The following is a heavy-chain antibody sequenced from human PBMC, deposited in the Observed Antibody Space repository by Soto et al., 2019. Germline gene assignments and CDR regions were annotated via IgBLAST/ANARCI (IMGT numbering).Heavy chain of an antibody. J-gene: IGHJ4*02. CDR2: IYSGGST. V-gene: IGHV3-53*01. CDR3: ARVLGYDSSGYFDY. CDR1: GFTVSSNY. D-gene: IGHD3-22*01. Sequence: GGSLRLSCAASGFTVSSNYMSWVRQAPGKGLEWVSVIYSGGSTYYADSMKGRFTISRDNSKNTLYLQMNSLRAEDTAVYYCARVLGYDSSGYFDYWGQGTLVTVSS.